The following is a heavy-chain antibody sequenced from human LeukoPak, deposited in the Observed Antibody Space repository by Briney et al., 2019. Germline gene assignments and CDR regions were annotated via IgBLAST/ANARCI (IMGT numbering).Heavy chain of an antibody. CDR2: ISYDGSNK. CDR1: GSTFSSYG. CDR3: AKEGREDGDYPYGMDV. J-gene: IGHJ6*02. V-gene: IGHV3-30*18. Sequence: PGRSLRLSCAASGSTFSSYGMHWVRQAPGKGLEWVAVISYDGSNKYYADSVKGRFTISRDNSKNTLYLQMNSLRAEDTAVYYCAKEGREDGDYPYGMDVWGQGTTVTVSS. D-gene: IGHD4-17*01.